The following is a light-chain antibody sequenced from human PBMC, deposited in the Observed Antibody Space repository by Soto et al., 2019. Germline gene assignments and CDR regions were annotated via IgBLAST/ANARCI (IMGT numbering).Light chain of an antibody. CDR1: SSNIGSNY. CDR2: SNN. Sequence: QSVLTQPPSASGTPGQRVTISCSGSSSNIGSNYVSWYQQLPGTAPKLLIYSNNQRPSGVPDRFSGSKSGTSASLAISGLRSEDEADYYCAAWDDSLSGWVFGGGTNLTVL. J-gene: IGLJ3*02. V-gene: IGLV1-47*02. CDR3: AAWDDSLSGWV.